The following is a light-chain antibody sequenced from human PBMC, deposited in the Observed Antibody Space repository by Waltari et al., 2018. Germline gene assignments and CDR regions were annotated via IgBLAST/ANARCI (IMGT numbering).Light chain of an antibody. CDR2: KND. J-gene: IGLJ3*02. CDR3: ATWDDTFNGPV. Sequence: QSVLTQPPSVSGTPGQRGTISCSGTSSNIGGNSVTWYPQLPGPAPNLLIYKNDQRPPGVPDRFSGSRSGTSASLAISGLQSEDEADFYCATWDDTFNGPVFGGGTKLTVL. V-gene: IGLV1-44*01. CDR1: SSNIGGNS.